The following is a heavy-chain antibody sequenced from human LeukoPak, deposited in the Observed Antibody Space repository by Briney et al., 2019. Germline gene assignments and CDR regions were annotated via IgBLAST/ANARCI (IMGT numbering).Heavy chain of an antibody. V-gene: IGHV4-61*08. CDR1: GDSLSSGGHS. Sequence: SETLSLTCTVSGDSLSSGGHSWGWVRLPPGKGLEWIGYTSNSGCTNCNPSLESRVTLSVDTSKSQFSLKLTSVTAADTAVYYCAREHWGSLDYWGQGILVTVSS. CDR2: TSNSGCT. D-gene: IGHD7-27*01. CDR3: AREHWGSLDY. J-gene: IGHJ4*02.